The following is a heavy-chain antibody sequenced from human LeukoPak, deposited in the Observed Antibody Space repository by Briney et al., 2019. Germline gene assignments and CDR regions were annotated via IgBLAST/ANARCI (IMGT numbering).Heavy chain of an antibody. V-gene: IGHV3-30*02. CDR2: IRSDGSTK. D-gene: IGHD6-13*01. CDR3: PEGN. Sequence: PGGSLRLSCAASGFTFSAYGMHWVRQAPGKGLEWVAFIRSDGSTKFNADSMKGRLTVSRDNAKNTLYLQMNSLRAEDTAISWFPEGNWGQGTLVTVSS. CDR1: GFTFSAYG. J-gene: IGHJ4*02.